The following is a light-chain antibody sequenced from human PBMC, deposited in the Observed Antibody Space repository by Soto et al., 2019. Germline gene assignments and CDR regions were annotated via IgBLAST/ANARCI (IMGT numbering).Light chain of an antibody. Sequence: DIQMTQSPSSLSASVGDRVTITCRASQTISSYLNWYQQKPDKAPKLLIYAASSLQSGVPSRFSGSRSGTDFTLTISSLQPGDFATYYCQQSQRIPYTFGQGTKVEIK. CDR3: QQSQRIPYT. J-gene: IGKJ2*01. V-gene: IGKV1-39*01. CDR1: QTISSY. CDR2: AAS.